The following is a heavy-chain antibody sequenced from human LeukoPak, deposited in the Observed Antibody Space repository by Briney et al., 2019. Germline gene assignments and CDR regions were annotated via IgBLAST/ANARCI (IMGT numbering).Heavy chain of an antibody. V-gene: IGHV3-33*08. D-gene: IGHD1-20*01. Sequence: GGSLRLSCAASGFTFTTYWINWVRQAPGKGLQWVTFIWANGRDVYYAESVKGRFTVSRDNSNNVLYLHMNSVRAEDTAVYYCARDRNNYYFDFCGQGTQVTVSS. CDR2: IWANGRDV. CDR3: ARDRNNYYFDF. CDR1: GFTFTTYW. J-gene: IGHJ4*02.